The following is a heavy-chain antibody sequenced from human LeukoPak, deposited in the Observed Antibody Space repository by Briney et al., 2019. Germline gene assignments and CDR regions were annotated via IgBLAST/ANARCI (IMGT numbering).Heavy chain of an antibody. CDR2: IGTSGNPI. J-gene: IGHJ4*02. CDR3: ARDQWLDY. CDR1: GFTFRGYI. Sequence: AGGSLRLSCAASGFTFRGYIMNWVRQAPGKGLEWVSFIGTSGNPIYYADSVKGRFTVSRDNAKNSLYLQMNSLRAEDTAVYYCARDQWLDYWGQGTLVTVSS. D-gene: IGHD6-19*01. V-gene: IGHV3-48*01.